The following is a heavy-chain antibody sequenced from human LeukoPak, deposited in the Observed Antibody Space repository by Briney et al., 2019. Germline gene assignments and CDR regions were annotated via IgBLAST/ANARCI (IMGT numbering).Heavy chain of an antibody. CDR3: AKDDQLGYGMDV. CDR1: GFTFDDYA. Sequence: PGGSLRLSCAASGFTFDDYAMHWVRHAPGKGLEWVSRINGDGGSTYYADTVKGRFTISRDNSKNSLYLQMNSLRTEDTALYYCAKDDQLGYGMDVWGQGTTVTVSS. D-gene: IGHD2-2*01. V-gene: IGHV3-43*02. CDR2: INGDGGST. J-gene: IGHJ6*02.